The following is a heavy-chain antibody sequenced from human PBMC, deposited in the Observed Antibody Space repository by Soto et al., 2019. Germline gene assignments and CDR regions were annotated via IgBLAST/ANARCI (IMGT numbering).Heavy chain of an antibody. Sequence: GGSLRLSCAASGFTFSNYGMHWVRQAPGKGLEWVAGIWYDGSNKYYADSVKGRFTISRDDSKNTLYLQMSSLRAEDTAVYYCVRERWSGNYPLDYWGQGTLVTVSS. J-gene: IGHJ4*02. CDR3: VRERWSGNYPLDY. CDR1: GFTFSNYG. V-gene: IGHV3-33*01. CDR2: IWYDGSNK. D-gene: IGHD3-3*01.